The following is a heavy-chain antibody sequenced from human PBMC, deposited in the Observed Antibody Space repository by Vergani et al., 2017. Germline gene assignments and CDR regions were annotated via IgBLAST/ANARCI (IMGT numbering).Heavy chain of an antibody. CDR1: GFTFSSYS. CDR3: ATPRCPNSSGFIS. Sequence: EVQLVESGGGLVKPGGSLRLSCAASGFTFSSYSMNWVRQAPGKGLEWVSSISSSSSYIYYADSVKGRFTISRDNAKNSLYLQMNSLRAEDTAVYYCATPRCPNSSGFISWGQGTMVTVSS. V-gene: IGHV3-21*01. D-gene: IGHD6-19*01. CDR2: ISSSSSYI. J-gene: IGHJ3*01.